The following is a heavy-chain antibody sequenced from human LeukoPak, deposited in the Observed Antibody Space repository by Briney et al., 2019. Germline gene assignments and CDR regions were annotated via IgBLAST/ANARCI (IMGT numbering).Heavy chain of an antibody. J-gene: IGHJ2*01. CDR1: GGSXSXYY. D-gene: IGHD3-10*01. CDR3: ARGDDGSGSYQFYWYFDL. CDR2: XYYRGST. Sequence: SETLSLTCTVSGGSXSXYYWXWIXXPPGXXLXWIGXXYYRGSTNYNPSLKXRVTISVDTSKNQFSLKLSSVTAADTAVYYCARGDDGSGSYQFYWYFDLWGRGTLVTVSS. V-gene: IGHV4-59*01.